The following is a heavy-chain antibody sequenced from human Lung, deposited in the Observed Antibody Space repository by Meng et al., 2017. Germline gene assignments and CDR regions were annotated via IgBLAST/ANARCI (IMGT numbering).Heavy chain of an antibody. J-gene: IGHJ4*02. CDR1: GSTFHAYW. D-gene: IGHD6-13*01. V-gene: IGHV1-2*06. Sequence: QRVQSCAELKKPVAYERSPATASGSTFHAYWLHWVRRAPGQGLEWMGRINPKSGDTHYAQRFQGRVTMTGDTSISTAYMELSGLRSDDTAMYYCARDEDISAAGKLFGDYWGQGTLVTVSS. CDR2: INPKSGDT. CDR3: ARDEDISAAGKLFGDY.